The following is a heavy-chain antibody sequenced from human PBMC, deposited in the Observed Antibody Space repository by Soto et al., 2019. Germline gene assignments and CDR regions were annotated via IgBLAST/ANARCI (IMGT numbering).Heavy chain of an antibody. CDR3: AREEEEWELLHYYYGMDV. J-gene: IGHJ6*02. CDR1: GFTFSSYS. CDR2: ISSSSSYI. V-gene: IGHV3-21*01. D-gene: IGHD1-26*01. Sequence: EVQLVESGGGLVKPGGSLRLSCAASGFTFSSYSMNWVRQAPGKGLEWVSSISSSSSYIYYADSVKGRFTISRDNAKNSLYLQMNSLRAEDTAVYYCAREEEEWELLHYYYGMDVWGQGTTVTVSS.